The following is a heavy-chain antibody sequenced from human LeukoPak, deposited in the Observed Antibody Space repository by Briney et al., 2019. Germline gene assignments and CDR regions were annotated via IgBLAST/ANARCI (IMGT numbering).Heavy chain of an antibody. J-gene: IGHJ4*02. CDR2: ISYDGSNE. V-gene: IGHV3-30*04. CDR3: ARELSTMVRGVGY. D-gene: IGHD3-10*01. CDR1: GFTFSSYV. Sequence: PGGSLRLSCAASGFTFSSYVMHWVRQAPGKGLEWVAIISYDGSNEYYADSVKGRFTISRDSSKNTLYLQMNSLRAEDTAVYYCARELSTMVRGVGYWGQGTLVTVSS.